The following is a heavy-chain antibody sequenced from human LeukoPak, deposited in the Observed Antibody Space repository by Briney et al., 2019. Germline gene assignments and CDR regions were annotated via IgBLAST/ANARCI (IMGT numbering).Heavy chain of an antibody. V-gene: IGHV3-66*01. CDR3: AREGTWSYYYDY. Sequence: PGGSLRLSCAASGFTVRSNYMNWVRQAPGKGLEWVSVIYSGGSTYYADSVKGRFTISRDNSKNTLYLQMNGLRAEDTAVYYCAREGTWSYYYDYWGQGTLVTVSS. CDR2: IYSGGST. D-gene: IGHD1-26*01. J-gene: IGHJ4*02. CDR1: GFTVRSNY.